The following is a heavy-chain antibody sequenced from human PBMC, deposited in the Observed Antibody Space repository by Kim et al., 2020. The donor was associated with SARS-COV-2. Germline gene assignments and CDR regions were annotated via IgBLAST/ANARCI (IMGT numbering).Heavy chain of an antibody. V-gene: IGHV4-59*13. Sequence: SETLSLTCSVSGGSISPYFWSWIRQPPGKGLEWIAYIYYTGSTNYNPSLKSRVTISVDTSKNQSPLKLTSVTAADTALYYCARLTGTTSYYFDYWGQGTLVTVSS. CDR1: GGSISPYF. CDR3: ARLTGTTSYYFDY. CDR2: IYYTGST. D-gene: IGHD1-7*01. J-gene: IGHJ4*02.